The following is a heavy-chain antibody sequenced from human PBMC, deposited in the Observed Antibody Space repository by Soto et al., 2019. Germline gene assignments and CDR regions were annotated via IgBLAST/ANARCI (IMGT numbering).Heavy chain of an antibody. Sequence: QVQLQESGPGLVKPSQTLSLTCTVSGGSLNSGGYCWSWIRQHPGKGLDWIGCISYGGSTSYNPSLKSRVTIAVDTSKNQFSLKRTAVTAADTAVYYGSRGIRVWGQGALITVSS. CDR3: SRGIRV. V-gene: IGHV4-31*03. J-gene: IGHJ4*02. CDR1: GGSLNSGGYC. D-gene: IGHD5-18*01. CDR2: ISYGGST.